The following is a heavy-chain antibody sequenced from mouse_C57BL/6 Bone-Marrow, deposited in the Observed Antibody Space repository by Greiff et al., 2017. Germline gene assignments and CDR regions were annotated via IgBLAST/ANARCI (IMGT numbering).Heavy chain of an antibody. Sequence: VQLQQSGPELVKPGASVKISCKASGYAFSSSWMNWVKQRPGKGLEWIGRIYPGDGDTNYNGKFKGKATLTADKSSSKAYMQLSSLTSEDSAVYCCARFYGNYLYFDYCGQGTTLTVSS. D-gene: IGHD2-1*01. CDR1: GYAFSSSW. J-gene: IGHJ2*01. V-gene: IGHV1-82*01. CDR3: ARFYGNYLYFDY. CDR2: IYPGDGDT.